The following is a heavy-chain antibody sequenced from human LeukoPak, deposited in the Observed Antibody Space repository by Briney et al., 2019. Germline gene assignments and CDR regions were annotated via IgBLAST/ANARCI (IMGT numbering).Heavy chain of an antibody. Sequence: GGSLRLSCAASGFTFSSYSMNWVRQAPGKGLEWVSSISSSSSYIYYADSVKGRFTISRDNAKNSLYLQMNSLRAEDTAVYYCARDIFEQDSGYGNFDYWGQGTLVTVSS. V-gene: IGHV3-21*01. CDR2: ISSSSSYI. J-gene: IGHJ4*02. CDR1: GFTFSSYS. D-gene: IGHD5-12*01. CDR3: ARDIFEQDSGYGNFDY.